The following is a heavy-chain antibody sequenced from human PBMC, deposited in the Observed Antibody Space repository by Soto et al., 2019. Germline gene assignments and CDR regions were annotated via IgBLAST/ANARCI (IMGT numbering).Heavy chain of an antibody. V-gene: IGHV5-51*01. CDR1: GYTFTNYW. CDR3: AASIFYYGMGV. CDR2: IYPGDSDT. J-gene: IGHJ6*02. Sequence: GESLKISCKGSGYTFTNYWIGWVRQTPGKGLEWMGIIYPGDSDTKYNPSFQGQVTISADKSITTTYLQWSSLKASDTAIYYCAASIFYYGMGVWGQGTTVTVSS.